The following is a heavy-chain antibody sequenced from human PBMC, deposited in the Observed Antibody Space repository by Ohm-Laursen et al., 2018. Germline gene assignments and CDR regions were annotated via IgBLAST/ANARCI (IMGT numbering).Heavy chain of an antibody. V-gene: IGHV4-59*08. CDR1: GGSISGYY. J-gene: IGHJ4*02. CDR3: ARQTYLDN. CDR2: VRYSGSS. Sequence: TLSLTCTVSGGSISGYYWSWIRQPPGKGLEWIGYVRYSGSSNYNPSLKSRVTISVDTSKNQFSLKLSSVTAADTAVYYCARQTYLDNWGQGTLVTVSS.